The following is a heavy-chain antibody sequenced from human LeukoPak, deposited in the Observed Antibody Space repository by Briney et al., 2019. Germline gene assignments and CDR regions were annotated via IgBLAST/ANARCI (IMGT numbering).Heavy chain of an antibody. D-gene: IGHD3-3*01. CDR3: AREVDNRFLEWTRYYYYYYYMDV. CDR2: IYYAGST. J-gene: IGHJ6*03. CDR1: GDSISSSSYY. Sequence: PSETLSLTCNVSGDSISSSSYYWSWIRVPPGKGLEWIGSIYYAGSTYYNPSLKSRVTISVDTSKNQFSLKLSSVTAADTAVYYCAREVDNRFLEWTRYYYYYYYMDVWGKGTTVTVSS. V-gene: IGHV4-39*07.